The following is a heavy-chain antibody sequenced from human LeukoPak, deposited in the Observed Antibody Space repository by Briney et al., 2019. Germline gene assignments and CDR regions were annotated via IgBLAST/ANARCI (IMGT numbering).Heavy chain of an antibody. CDR2: IKQDRSEK. CDR3: ARLREIPVFGVVTKSTSYFDY. D-gene: IGHD3-3*01. CDR1: GFTFTNYW. Sequence: GVLRLSCAASGFTFTNYWMSWVRQAPGKGLELVANIKQDRSEKYYVDSVKGRFTISRDNAKNSLYLQMNSLRAEDTAVYYCARLREIPVFGVVTKSTSYFDYRGQGTLVTVSS. V-gene: IGHV3-7*01. J-gene: IGHJ4*02.